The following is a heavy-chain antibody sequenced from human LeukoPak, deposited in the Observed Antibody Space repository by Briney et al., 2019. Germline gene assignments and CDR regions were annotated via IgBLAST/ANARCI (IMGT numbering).Heavy chain of an antibody. J-gene: IGHJ4*02. D-gene: IGHD3-22*01. CDR2: IWYDGSNK. CDR3: AKASHAGYDSSCEFDY. V-gene: IGHV3-33*06. CDR1: GSTFSSYG. Sequence: GGSLRLSCAASGSTFSSYGMHWVRQAPGKGREWVAVIWYDGSNKYYADSVKGRFTSSRDNSKNTLYLQMNSLKAEDTAVYYCAKASHAGYDSSCEFDYWGQGTLATVSS.